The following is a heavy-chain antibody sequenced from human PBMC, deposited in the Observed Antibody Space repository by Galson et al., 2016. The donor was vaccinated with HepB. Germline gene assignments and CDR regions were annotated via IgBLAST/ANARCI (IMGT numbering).Heavy chain of an antibody. CDR2: ISYDGINE. V-gene: IGHV3-30*18. Sequence: SLRLSCAASGFTFSSFGMHWVRQAPGKGLEWVAVISYDGINEYFADSVKGRFTISRGNSKNTLYLQMNSLRGEDTAVYYCAKDVEKYYDLWSGCDYWGQGTLVTVSS. J-gene: IGHJ4*02. CDR3: AKDVEKYYDLWSGCDY. CDR1: GFTFSSFG. D-gene: IGHD3-3*01.